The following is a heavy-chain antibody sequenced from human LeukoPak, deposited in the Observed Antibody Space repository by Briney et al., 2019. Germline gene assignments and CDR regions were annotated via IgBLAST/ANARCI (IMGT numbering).Heavy chain of an antibody. V-gene: IGHV3-53*01. D-gene: IGHD5-12*01. CDR2: IHSGGTT. CDR3: ARDSDSGYGPFAS. J-gene: IGHJ4*02. Sequence: PGGSLRLSCAASVFTLSKYYMSWVRQAPGKGLEWVSFIHSGGTTNYADSVQGRFTISIDNSKTTVYLHMNSLRAEDTAVYYCARDSDSGYGPFASWGQGTLVTVSS. CDR1: VFTLSKYY.